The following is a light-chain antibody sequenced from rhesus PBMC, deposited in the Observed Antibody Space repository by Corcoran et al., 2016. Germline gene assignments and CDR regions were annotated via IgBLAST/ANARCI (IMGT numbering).Light chain of an antibody. V-gene: IGKV1-74*01. Sequence: DIQMTQSPSSLSASVGDRVTITCRASENVNNYLNWYQQKTGKAPKLLIYKASTLQSGVPSRFSGNGSGTDYTFTIRSLQPEDVATYYCQHGYGTPLTFGGGTKVELK. CDR1: ENVNNY. CDR2: KAS. J-gene: IGKJ4*01. CDR3: QHGYGTPLT.